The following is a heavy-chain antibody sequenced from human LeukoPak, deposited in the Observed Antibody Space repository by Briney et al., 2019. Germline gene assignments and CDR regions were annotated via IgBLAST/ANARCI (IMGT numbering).Heavy chain of an antibody. Sequence: SETLSLTCTVSGGSISSYYWSWIRQPAGKGLEWIGRIYTSGSTNYNPSLKSRVTMSVDTSKDQFSLKLTSVTAADTAVHYCARDGDYPYWYFDLWGRGTLVTVSS. D-gene: IGHD4-17*01. J-gene: IGHJ2*01. CDR3: ARDGDYPYWYFDL. CDR1: GGSISSYY. CDR2: IYTSGST. V-gene: IGHV4-4*07.